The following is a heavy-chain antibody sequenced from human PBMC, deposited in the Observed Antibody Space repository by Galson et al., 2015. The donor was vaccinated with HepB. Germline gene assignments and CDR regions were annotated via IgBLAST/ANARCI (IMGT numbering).Heavy chain of an antibody. Sequence: SLRLSCAASGFTVSSNYMSWVRQAPGKGLEWVSVIYSGGSTYYADSVKGRFTISRDNSKNTLYLQMNSLRAEDTAVYYCAREGFTWELLGYFDYWGQGTLVTVSS. V-gene: IGHV3-53*01. J-gene: IGHJ4*02. D-gene: IGHD1-26*01. CDR3: AREGFTWELLGYFDY. CDR2: IYSGGST. CDR1: GFTVSSNY.